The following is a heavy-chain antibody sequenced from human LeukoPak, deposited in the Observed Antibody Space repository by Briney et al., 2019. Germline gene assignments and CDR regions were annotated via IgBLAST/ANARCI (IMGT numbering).Heavy chain of an antibody. Sequence: TGGSLRLSCAASGFTFSSYSMNWVRQAPGKGLEWVSSISSSSSYIYYADSVKGRFTISRDNAKNSLYLQMNSLRAEDTAVYYCARATPRYFDYWGQGTLVTVSS. V-gene: IGHV3-21*01. CDR3: ARATPRYFDY. J-gene: IGHJ4*02. CDR2: ISSSSSYI. CDR1: GFTFSSYS. D-gene: IGHD5-24*01.